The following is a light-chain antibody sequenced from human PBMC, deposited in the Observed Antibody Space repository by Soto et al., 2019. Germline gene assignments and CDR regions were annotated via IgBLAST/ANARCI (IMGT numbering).Light chain of an antibody. J-gene: IGLJ2*01. CDR3: ETCDSNIRV. CDR2: LEGSGSY. V-gene: IGLV4-60*03. CDR1: SGHRSYI. Sequence: QLVLTQSSSASASLGSSVKLTCTLSSGHRSYIIAWHQQQPGKAPRYLMKLEGSGSYNKGSGVPDRFSGSSSGADRYLTMSNLQSEDEADYYCETCDSNIRVFGGGTKLTAL.